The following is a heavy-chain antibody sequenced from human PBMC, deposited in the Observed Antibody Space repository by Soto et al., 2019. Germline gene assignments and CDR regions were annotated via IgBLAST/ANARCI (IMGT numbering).Heavy chain of an antibody. D-gene: IGHD3-9*01. Sequence: AAVKVSCKASGYTFTSYAMHWVRQAPGQRLEWIGWINAGNGNTKYSQKFQGRVTITRDTSASTAYMDLSSPRSDDTAVSYCASAMADILTGYSLNWFGPWGQGTRVTAAS. CDR2: INAGNGNT. CDR1: GYTFTSYA. J-gene: IGHJ5*02. CDR3: ASAMADILTGYSLNWFGP. V-gene: IGHV1-3*01.